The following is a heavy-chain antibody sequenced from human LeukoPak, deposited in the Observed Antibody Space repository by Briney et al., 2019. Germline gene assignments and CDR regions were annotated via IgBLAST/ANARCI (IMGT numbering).Heavy chain of an antibody. V-gene: IGHV3-20*04. CDR3: AREEDDFWRGPLFDY. Sequence: GGSLRLSCAASGFTFSSYAMSWVRQAPGKGLEWVSGINWNGGSTGYADSVKGRFTISRDNAKNSLYLQMNSLRAEDTALYYCAREEDDFWRGPLFDYWGQGTLVTVSS. CDR2: INWNGGST. CDR1: GFTFSSYA. J-gene: IGHJ4*02. D-gene: IGHD3-3*01.